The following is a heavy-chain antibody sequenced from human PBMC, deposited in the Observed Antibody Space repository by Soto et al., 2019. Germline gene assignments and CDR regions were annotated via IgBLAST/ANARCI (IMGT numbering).Heavy chain of an antibody. D-gene: IGHD5-12*01. CDR1: GFTFSSYD. CDR3: ARAPPDIVATRVGFGSPYYYYGMDV. J-gene: IGHJ6*02. Sequence: GGSLRLSCAASGFTFSSYDMHWVRQATGKGLEWVSAIGTAGDTYYPGSVKGRFTISRENAKNSLYLQMNSLRAEDTAVYYCARAPPDIVATRVGFGSPYYYYGMDVWGQGTTVTVSS. CDR2: IGTAGDT. V-gene: IGHV3-13*01.